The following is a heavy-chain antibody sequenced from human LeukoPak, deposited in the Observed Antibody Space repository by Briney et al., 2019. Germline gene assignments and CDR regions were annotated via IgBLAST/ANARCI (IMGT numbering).Heavy chain of an antibody. CDR1: GGSITSYY. Sequence: PSETLSLTCTVSGGSITSYYWSWIRQPPGKGLEWIGYIFYSGSTNYNPSLKSRVTISVDTSRYQLSLKLTSVTAADTAVYYCARGESYCGGDCYLYWGQGTLVTVSS. V-gene: IGHV4-59*13. J-gene: IGHJ4*02. D-gene: IGHD2-21*02. CDR3: ARGESYCGGDCYLY. CDR2: IFYSGST.